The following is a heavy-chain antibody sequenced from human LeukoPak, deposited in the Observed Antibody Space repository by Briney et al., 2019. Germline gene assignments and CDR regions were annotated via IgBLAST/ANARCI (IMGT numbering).Heavy chain of an antibody. J-gene: IGHJ4*02. CDR1: GFTFSSYW. V-gene: IGHV3-7*01. CDR2: IKGDGSKT. Sequence: GGSLRLSCAASGFTFSSYWMSWVRQAPGKGLEWVADIKGDGSKTYFVDSVKGRFTISRDNTKNSLFLQMTSLRAEDTALYYCAREKATRDYYSHDYWGQGTLVTVAT. CDR3: AREKATRDYYSHDY. D-gene: IGHD3-22*01.